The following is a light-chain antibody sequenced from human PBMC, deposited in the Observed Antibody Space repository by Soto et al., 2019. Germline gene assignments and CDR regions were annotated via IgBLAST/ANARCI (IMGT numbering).Light chain of an antibody. CDR3: QHYRRKPGS. Sequence: RMTPSTFTVSGPQAHRVTITCRASQTVSSNLAWYQQKPGKAPKLLIYRASTMKSGVPARFSGSGSGTEFTLTISSLQSDDFGGYYCQHYRRKPGSFGQGTKVDIK. J-gene: IGKJ1*01. CDR1: QTVSSN. V-gene: IGKV1-5*03. CDR2: RAS.